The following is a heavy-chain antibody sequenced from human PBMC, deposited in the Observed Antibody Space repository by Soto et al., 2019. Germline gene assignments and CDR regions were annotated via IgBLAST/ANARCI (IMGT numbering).Heavy chain of an antibody. CDR3: ARDDCSGGSCY. CDR2: IIPILGIA. CDR1: GGTFSSYT. J-gene: IGHJ4*02. V-gene: IGHV1-69*04. D-gene: IGHD2-15*01. Sequence: SVKVSCKASGGTFSSYTISWVRQAPGQGLEWMGRIIPILGIANYAQKFQGRVTITADKSTSTAYMELSSLRSEDTAVYYCARDDCSGGSCYWGQGTLVTVSS.